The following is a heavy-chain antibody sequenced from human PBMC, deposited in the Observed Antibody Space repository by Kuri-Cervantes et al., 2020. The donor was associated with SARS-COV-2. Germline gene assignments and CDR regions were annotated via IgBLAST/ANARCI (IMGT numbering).Heavy chain of an antibody. CDR2: IIPILGIA. CDR3: ARDIRGYSGYDGPPTYYYYYGMDV. CDR1: GGTFSSYT. V-gene: IGHV1-69*04. J-gene: IGHJ6*02. Sequence: SVKVSCKASGGTFSSYTISWVRQAPGQGLEWMGRIIPILGIANYAQKFQGRVTITADESTSTAYMELSSLRSEDTAVYYCARDIRGYSGYDGPPTYYYYYGMDVWGQGTTVTGSS. D-gene: IGHD5-12*01.